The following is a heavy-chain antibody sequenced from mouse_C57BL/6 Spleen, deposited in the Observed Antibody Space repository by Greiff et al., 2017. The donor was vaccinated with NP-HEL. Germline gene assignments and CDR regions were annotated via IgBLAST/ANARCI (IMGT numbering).Heavy chain of an antibody. D-gene: IGHD3-1*01. CDR1: GYTFTSYW. Sequence: QVQLQQPGAELVKPGASVKLSCKASGYTFTSYWMHWVKQRPGQGLEWIGMIHPNSGSTNYNEKFKSKATLTVDKSSSTAYMHHSSLTSEDSAVYYCARGGAARDTWFAYWGQGTLVTVYA. CDR3: ARGGAARDTWFAY. J-gene: IGHJ3*01. V-gene: IGHV1-64*01. CDR2: IHPNSGST.